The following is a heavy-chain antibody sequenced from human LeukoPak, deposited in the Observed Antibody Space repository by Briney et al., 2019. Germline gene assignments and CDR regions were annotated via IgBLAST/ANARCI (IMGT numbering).Heavy chain of an antibody. CDR3: ARTSGSSRAFDY. CDR1: GFTFSSYG. Sequence: PGGSLRLSCAASGFTFSSYGMIWVRQAPGKGLEWVSGISGSGGSTYVADSVKGRFTISRDNSKNTLYLQMNSLRAEDTAVYYCARTSGSSRAFDYWGQGTLVTVSS. D-gene: IGHD1-26*01. CDR2: ISGSGGST. V-gene: IGHV3-23*01. J-gene: IGHJ4*02.